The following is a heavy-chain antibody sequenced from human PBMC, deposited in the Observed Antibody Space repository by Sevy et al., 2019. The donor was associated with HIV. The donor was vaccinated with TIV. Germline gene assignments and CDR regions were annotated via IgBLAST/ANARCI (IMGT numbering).Heavy chain of an antibody. CDR3: AGHYSSDRNSGGRWFDP. CDR1: EFTFSNYG. CDR2: IWSDGSNK. Sequence: GGSLRLSCAASEFTFSNYGMHWVRQAPGKGLEWVALIWSDGSNKRYADSVKGRFTISRDNSKNTLYLQMNSLRVEDTAVYYCAGHYSSDRNSGGRWFDPWGQGTLVTVSS. V-gene: IGHV3-33*01. J-gene: IGHJ5*02. D-gene: IGHD3-22*01.